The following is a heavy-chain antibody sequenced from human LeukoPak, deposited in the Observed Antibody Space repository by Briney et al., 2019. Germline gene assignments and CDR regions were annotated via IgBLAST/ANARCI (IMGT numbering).Heavy chain of an antibody. CDR2: IKQDGSEK. J-gene: IGHJ4*02. CDR3: TREGSQSASGSYPGND. V-gene: IGHV3-7*01. CDR1: GFTVSSDS. D-gene: IGHD1-26*01. Sequence: GGSLRLSCTVSGFTVSSDSMSWVRQAPGKGLEWVANIKQDGSEKYYVDSVKGRFTISRDNAKNSLYLQMNSLRAEDTAVYYCTREGSQSASGSYPGNDWGQGTLVTVSS.